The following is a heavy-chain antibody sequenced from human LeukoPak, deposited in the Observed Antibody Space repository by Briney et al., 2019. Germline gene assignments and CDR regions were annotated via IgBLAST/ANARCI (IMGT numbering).Heavy chain of an antibody. J-gene: IGHJ6*03. CDR3: AREGSIMTTVTGIVYYYYYMDV. D-gene: IGHD4-17*01. V-gene: IGHV6-1*01. Sequence: SQTLLLTCAISGDSVSSNSAAWNWIRQSPSRGLEWLGRTYYRSKWYNDYAVSVKSRITINPDTSKNQFSLQLNSVTPEDTAVYYCAREGSIMTTVTGIVYYYYYMDVWGKGTTVTVSS. CDR2: TYYRSKWYN. CDR1: GDSVSSNSAA.